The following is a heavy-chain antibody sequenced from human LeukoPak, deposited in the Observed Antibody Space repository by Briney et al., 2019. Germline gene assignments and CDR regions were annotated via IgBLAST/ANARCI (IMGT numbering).Heavy chain of an antibody. CDR3: TTEALSYYGMDV. CDR1: GFTFSNAW. J-gene: IGHJ6*04. CDR2: IKSKTDGGTT. V-gene: IGHV3-15*01. Sequence: GSLRLSCAASGFTFSNAWMSWVRRAPGKGLEWVGRIKSKTDGGTTDYAAPVKGRFTISRDDSKNTLYLQMNSLKTEDTAVYYSTTEALSYYGMDVWGKGTTVTVSS.